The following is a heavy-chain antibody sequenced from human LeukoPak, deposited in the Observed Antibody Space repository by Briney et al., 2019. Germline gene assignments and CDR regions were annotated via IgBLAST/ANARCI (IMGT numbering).Heavy chain of an antibody. J-gene: IGHJ4*02. V-gene: IGHV3-48*01. CDR1: GFTFSSYS. CDR2: ISSSSSTI. D-gene: IGHD3-16*01. Sequence: GGSLRLSCAASGFTFSSYSMNWVRQAPGKGLEWVSCISSSSSTIYYADSVKGRFTISRDNAKNSLYLQMNSLRAEDTAVYYCARDGGRYDGGDYWGQGTLVTVSS. CDR3: ARDGGRYDGGDY.